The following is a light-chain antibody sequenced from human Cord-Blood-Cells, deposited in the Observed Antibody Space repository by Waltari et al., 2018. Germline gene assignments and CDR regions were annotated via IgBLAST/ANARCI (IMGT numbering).Light chain of an antibody. J-gene: IGKJ1*01. CDR3: QQSYRTPWT. CDR1: QSISSY. V-gene: IGKV1-39*01. Sequence: DIQMTQSPSSLSASVGDRVTITCRASQSISSYLNWYQQKPGKAPKLLIYAASSLQSGVPARVRGSGSATDFTLTISSLQPEDFATYYCQQSYRTPWTFGQGTKVEI. CDR2: AAS.